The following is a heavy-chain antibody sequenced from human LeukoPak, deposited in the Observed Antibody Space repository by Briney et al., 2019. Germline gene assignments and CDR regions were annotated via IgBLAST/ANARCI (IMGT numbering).Heavy chain of an antibody. D-gene: IGHD2-2*01. V-gene: IGHV4-34*01. J-gene: IGHJ6*02. CDR2: INHSGST. Sequence: RASETLSLTCAVYGGSFSGYYWNWIRQPPGKGLEWIGEINHSGSTNYNPSLKSRVTISVDTSKNQFSLKLSSVTAADTAVYYCARGQIVVVPAARGYYYYGMDVWGQGTTVTVSS. CDR1: GGSFSGYY. CDR3: ARGQIVVVPAARGYYYYGMDV.